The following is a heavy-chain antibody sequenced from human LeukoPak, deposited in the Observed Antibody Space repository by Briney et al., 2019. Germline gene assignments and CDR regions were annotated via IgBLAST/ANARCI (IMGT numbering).Heavy chain of an antibody. CDR3: AKDPFNWNAPY. J-gene: IGHJ4*02. CDR1: GFTVSSNY. D-gene: IGHD1-20*01. V-gene: IGHV3-23*01. CDR2: IRGSGAST. Sequence: GGSLRLSCAASGFTVSSNYMSWVRQAPGKGLEWVSAIRGSGASTYYADSVKGRFTISRDNSKNTLYLQMNSLRAEDTALYYCAKDPFNWNAPYWGQGTLVTVSS.